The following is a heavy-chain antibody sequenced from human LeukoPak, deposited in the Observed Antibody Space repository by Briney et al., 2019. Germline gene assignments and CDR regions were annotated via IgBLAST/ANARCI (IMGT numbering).Heavy chain of an antibody. V-gene: IGHV4-34*01. CDR1: GGSFSGYY. J-gene: IGHJ5*02. D-gene: IGHD5-12*01. Sequence: PSETLSLTCAIYGGSFSGYYWSWIRQPPGKGLEWIGEINHSGSTNYNPSLKSRVTISVDTSKNQFSLKLSSVTAADTAVYYCARGARTPSGYGSRTAGRANWFDPWGQGTLVTVSS. CDR3: ARGARTPSGYGSRTAGRANWFDP. CDR2: INHSGST.